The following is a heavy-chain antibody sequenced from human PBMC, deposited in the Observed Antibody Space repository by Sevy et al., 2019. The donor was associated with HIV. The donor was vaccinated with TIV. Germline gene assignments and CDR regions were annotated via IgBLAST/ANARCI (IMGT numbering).Heavy chain of an antibody. CDR3: AKQLRYRLDYYYGMDV. CDR1: GFTFSSYS. D-gene: IGHD1-1*01. J-gene: IGHJ6*02. Sequence: GGSLRLSCAASGFTFSSYSMNWVRQAPGKGLEWVSSISSSSSYIYYADSVKGRFTISRDNSKNTLYLQMNSLRAEDTAVYYCAKQLRYRLDYYYGMDVWGQGTTVTVSS. V-gene: IGHV3-21*04. CDR2: ISSSSSYI.